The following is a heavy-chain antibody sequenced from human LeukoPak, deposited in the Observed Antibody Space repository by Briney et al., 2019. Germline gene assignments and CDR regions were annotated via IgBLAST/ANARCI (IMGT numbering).Heavy chain of an antibody. V-gene: IGHV4-34*01. CDR2: INHSGST. CDR3: ARENYSSSSYAAFDI. J-gene: IGHJ3*02. D-gene: IGHD6-13*01. Sequence: KPSETLSLTCAVYGGSFSGYYWSWIRQPPGKGLEWIGEINHSGSTNYNPSLKSRVTISVDTSKNQFSLKLSSVTAADTAVYYCARENYSSSSYAAFDIWGQGTLVTVSS. CDR1: GGSFSGYY.